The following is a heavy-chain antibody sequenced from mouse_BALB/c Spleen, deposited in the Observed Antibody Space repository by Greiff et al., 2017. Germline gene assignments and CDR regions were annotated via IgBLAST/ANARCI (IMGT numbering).Heavy chain of an antibody. J-gene: IGHJ2*01. V-gene: IGHV5-6-4*01. CDR1: GFTFSSYT. D-gene: IGHD1-1*01. CDR3: TRDGDYGSSYGY. Sequence: EVKLQESGGGLVKPGGSLKLSCAASGFTFSSYTMSWVRQTPEKRLEWVATISSGGSYTYYPDSVKGRFTISRDNAKNTLYLQMSSLKSEDTAMYYCTRDGDYGSSYGYWGQGTTLTVSS. CDR2: ISSGGSYT.